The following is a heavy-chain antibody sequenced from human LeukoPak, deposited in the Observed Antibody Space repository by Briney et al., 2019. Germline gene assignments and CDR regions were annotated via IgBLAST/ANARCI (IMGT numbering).Heavy chain of an antibody. CDR2: IYIDGNT. CDR1: GFTVSRNY. CDR3: ARGDGYTFFDS. V-gene: IGHV3-66*01. Sequence: GGSLRLSSAASGFTVSRNYMSWVRQAPGKGLEWVSVIYIDGNTYYADSVRGRFTISRDNSKNTVYLQMNSLRAEDTAVYYCARGDGYTFFDSWGQGTLVTVSS. J-gene: IGHJ4*02. D-gene: IGHD5-24*01.